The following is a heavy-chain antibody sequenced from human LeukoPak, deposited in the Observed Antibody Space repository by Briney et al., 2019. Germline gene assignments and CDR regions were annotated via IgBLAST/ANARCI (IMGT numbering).Heavy chain of an antibody. Sequence: PGGSLRLSCAASGFTVSSNYMSWVRQAPGKGLEWVSVIYSGGSTYYADSVKGRFTISRDNSKNTLYLQMSSLRAEDTAVYYCAREWDCSSTSCYYMDVWGKGTTVTVSS. CDR2: IYSGGST. CDR3: AREWDCSSTSCYYMDV. D-gene: IGHD2-2*01. CDR1: GFTVSSNY. V-gene: IGHV3-53*01. J-gene: IGHJ6*03.